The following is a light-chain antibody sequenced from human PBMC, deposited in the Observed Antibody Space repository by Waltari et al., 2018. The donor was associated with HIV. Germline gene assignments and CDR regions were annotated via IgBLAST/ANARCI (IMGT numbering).Light chain of an antibody. CDR3: QSADSSGTYV. CDR2: QDT. V-gene: IGLV3-25*03. Sequence: SYELTQPPSVSVSPDQTATITCSGDKLGDSYVGWYQQKPGQSPVLVIYQDTKRPSAIPERFSGSSSGTTVTLTISGVQAEDEADYYCQSADSSGTYVLGTGTKVTVL. J-gene: IGLJ1*01. CDR1: KLGDSY.